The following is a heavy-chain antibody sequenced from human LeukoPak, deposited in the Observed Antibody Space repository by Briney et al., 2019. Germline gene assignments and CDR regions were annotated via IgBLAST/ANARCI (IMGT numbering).Heavy chain of an antibody. CDR2: ISSSSSYI. V-gene: IGHV3-21*01. CDR3: ARDVRFGTTMVRGVIMSPFDY. J-gene: IGHJ4*02. Sequence: GGSLRLSCAASGFTFSSYSMNWVRQAPGKGLEWVSSISSSSSYIYYADSVKGRFTISRDNAKNSLYLQMNSLRAEDTAVYYCARDVRFGTTMVRGVIMSPFDYWGQGTLVTVSS. D-gene: IGHD3-10*01. CDR1: GFTFSSYS.